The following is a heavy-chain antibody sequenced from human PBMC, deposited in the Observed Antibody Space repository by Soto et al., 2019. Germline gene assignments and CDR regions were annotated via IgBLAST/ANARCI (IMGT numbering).Heavy chain of an antibody. J-gene: IGHJ4*02. CDR1: GYTFTSYG. Sequence: GASVKVSCKASGYTFTSYGISWVRQAPGQGLEWMGWISAYNGNTNYAQKPQGRVTMTTDTSTSTAYMELRSLRSDDTAVYCCARGEIVVVPAAMFSGPDYWGQGTLVTVSS. D-gene: IGHD2-2*01. CDR2: ISAYNGNT. V-gene: IGHV1-18*01. CDR3: ARGEIVVVPAAMFSGPDY.